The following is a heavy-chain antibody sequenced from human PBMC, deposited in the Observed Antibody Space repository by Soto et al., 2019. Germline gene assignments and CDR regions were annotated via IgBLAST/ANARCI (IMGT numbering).Heavy chain of an antibody. Sequence: SETLSLTCTVSGGSVSSDSYYWSWIRQPPGKGLEWLGYIYYSGSTNYNPSLKSRVTISVDTSKNQFSLKLSSVTAADTAVYYCARVGYCSGGSCYNPPHYYFDFWGQGALVTVSS. D-gene: IGHD2-15*01. CDR2: IYYSGST. CDR3: ARVGYCSGGSCYNPPHYYFDF. CDR1: GGSVSSDSYY. J-gene: IGHJ4*02. V-gene: IGHV4-61*01.